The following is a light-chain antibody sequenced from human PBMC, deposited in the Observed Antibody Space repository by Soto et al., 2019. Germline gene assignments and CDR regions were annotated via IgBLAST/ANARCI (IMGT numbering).Light chain of an antibody. CDR2: AAS. J-gene: IGKJ1*01. V-gene: IGKV1-39*01. CDR1: QNIFTY. CDR3: QQLNSYPRT. Sequence: DIQMTQSASSLSASVGDRVTITCRASQNIFTYLNWYQQKPGKAPKLLMYAASSLQSGVPSRFSGSGSGTDFTLTISSLQPEDFATYYCQQLNSYPRTFGQGTKVDIK.